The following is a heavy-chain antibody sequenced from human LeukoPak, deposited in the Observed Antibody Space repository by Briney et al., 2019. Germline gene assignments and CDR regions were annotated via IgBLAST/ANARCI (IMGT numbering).Heavy chain of an antibody. J-gene: IGHJ4*02. CDR3: ARASTYFDN. V-gene: IGHV4-31*03. CDR2: IYHTWTT. CDR1: GDFISSGGYY. Sequence: SETLSLTCTVSGDFISSGGYYWSWIRQHPGKGLEWIGYIYHTWTTYYNPSLKSRVSLSVDTSKNQFSLKLSSVTAADTAVYYCARASTYFDNWGQGTRVAVSS.